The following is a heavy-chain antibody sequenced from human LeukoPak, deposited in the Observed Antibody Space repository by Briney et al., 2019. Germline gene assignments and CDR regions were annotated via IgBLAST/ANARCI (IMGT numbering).Heavy chain of an antibody. CDR1: GFTFRNYG. V-gene: IGHV3-33*01. D-gene: IGHD2-15*01. CDR2: IWFDGSNR. CDR3: ARDTSGYYDY. J-gene: IGHJ4*02. Sequence: GGSLRLSCEASGFTFRNYGMHWVRQAPGKGLDWVGVIWFDGSNRYYADSVKGRFTISRDNSKNTLYLQVNSVRAEDTTVYYCARDTSGYYDYWGQGALVTVSS.